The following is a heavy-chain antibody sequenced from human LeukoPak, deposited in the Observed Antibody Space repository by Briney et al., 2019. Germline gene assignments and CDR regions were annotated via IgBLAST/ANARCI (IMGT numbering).Heavy chain of an antibody. V-gene: IGHV3-30*03. CDR3: ARDRRGGSTVLWD. CDR2: ISYDGSNK. J-gene: IGHJ4*02. CDR1: GFTFSSYG. Sequence: GRSLRLSCAASGFTFSSYGMHWVRQAPGKGLEWVAVISYDGSNKYYADSVKDRFTISRDNSKNTLYLQMNSLRTEDTAVYYCARDRRGGSTVLWDWGQGTLVTVSS. D-gene: IGHD2-21*01.